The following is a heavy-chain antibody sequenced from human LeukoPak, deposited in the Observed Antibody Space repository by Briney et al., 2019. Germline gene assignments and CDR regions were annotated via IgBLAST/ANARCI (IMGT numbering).Heavy chain of an antibody. V-gene: IGHV1-69*13. CDR1: GGTFSSYA. D-gene: IGHD6-13*01. J-gene: IGHJ6*04. CDR3: ARCAGSSWSYYGMDV. Sequence: ASVKVSCKASGGTFSSYAISWVRQAPGQGLEWMGGIIPIFGTANYAQKYQGRVTITADESTSTAYMELSSLRSEDTAVYYCARCAGSSWSYYGMDVWGKGTTVTVSS. CDR2: IIPIFGTA.